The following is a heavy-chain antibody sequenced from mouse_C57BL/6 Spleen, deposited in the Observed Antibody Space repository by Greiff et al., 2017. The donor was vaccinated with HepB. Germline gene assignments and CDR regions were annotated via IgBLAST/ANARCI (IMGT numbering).Heavy chain of an antibody. D-gene: IGHD2-4*01. CDR3: ARHEEGYDYEGAWFAY. CDR2: FYPGSGSI. Sequence: QVQLKESGAELVKPGASVKLSCKASGYTFTEYTIHWVKQRSGQGLEWIGWFYPGSGSIKYNEKFKDKATLTADKSSSTVYMELSRLTSEDSAVYFCARHEEGYDYEGAWFAYWGQGTLVTVSA. V-gene: IGHV1-62-2*01. CDR1: GYTFTEYT. J-gene: IGHJ3*01.